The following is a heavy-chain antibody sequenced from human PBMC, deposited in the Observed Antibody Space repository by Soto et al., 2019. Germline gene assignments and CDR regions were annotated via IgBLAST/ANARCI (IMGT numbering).Heavy chain of an antibody. CDR2: INHRGIT. CDR1: GDSFNGYF. CDR3: AITGTYSHFDP. D-gene: IGHD5-18*01. V-gene: IGHV4-34*01. Sequence: QVQLQQWGAGLFKPSETLSLTCVVSGDSFNGYFLNWIRQSPGKGLEWIGEINHRGITIDNPSLVSPFTISAATSSNGCARTLTAVTTADTAVYYCAITGTYSHFDPWGQGTLVTVSS. J-gene: IGHJ5*02.